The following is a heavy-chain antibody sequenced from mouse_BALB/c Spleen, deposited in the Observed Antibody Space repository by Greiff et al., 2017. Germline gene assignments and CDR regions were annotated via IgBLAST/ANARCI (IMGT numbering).Heavy chain of an antibody. D-gene: IGHD1-2*01. V-gene: IGHV5-17*02. Sequence: DVHLVESGGGLVQPGGSRKLSCAASGFTFSSFGMHWVRQAPEKGLEWVAYISSGSSTIYYADTVKGRFTISRDNPKNTLFLQMTSLRSEDTAMYYCARNYGYVGYAMDYWGQGTSVTVSS. CDR2: ISSGSSTI. CDR3: ARNYGYVGYAMDY. CDR1: GFTFSSFG. J-gene: IGHJ4*01.